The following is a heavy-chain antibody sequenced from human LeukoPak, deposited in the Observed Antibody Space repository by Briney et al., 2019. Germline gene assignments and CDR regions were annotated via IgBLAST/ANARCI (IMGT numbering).Heavy chain of an antibody. J-gene: IGHJ4*01. V-gene: IGHV4-31*01. D-gene: IGHD5-18*01. CDR3: ARESYSYGYGY. Sequence: SETLSLTCTVSGGSISSGGYYWSWIRQHPGRGLEWIGYIYYSGSTYYNPSLKSQVTISVDTSKNQFSLKLSSVTAADTAVYYCARESYSYGYGYWGQGTLVTVSS. CDR2: IYYSGST. CDR1: GGSISSGGYY.